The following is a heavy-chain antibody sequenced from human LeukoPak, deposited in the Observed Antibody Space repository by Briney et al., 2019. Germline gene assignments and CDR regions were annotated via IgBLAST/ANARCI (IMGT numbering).Heavy chain of an antibody. J-gene: IGHJ4*02. V-gene: IGHV4-39*01. CDR2: IYYSGST. Sequence: PSETLSLTCTVSGGSISSSSYYWGWIRQPPGKGLEWIGSIYYSGSTYYNPSLKSRVTISVDTSKNQFSLKLSSVTAADTAVYYCASTLLAYSSGWLRFDYWGQGTLVTVSS. CDR3: ASTLLAYSSGWLRFDY. CDR1: GGSISSSSYY. D-gene: IGHD6-19*01.